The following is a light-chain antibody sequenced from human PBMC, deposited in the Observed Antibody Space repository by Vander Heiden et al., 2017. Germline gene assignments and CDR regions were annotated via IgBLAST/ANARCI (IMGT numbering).Light chain of an antibody. J-gene: IGLJ2*01. V-gene: IGLV1-44*01. CDR3: VAWDDSLDGVV. Sequence: QPVLTQPPAASGTPGQRVTISCSGVSSNIGSNTVNWYRQLPGTAPKLLIYSDNQRPSGVPDRFSGSKSGTSASLAISGLQSEDEADYFCVAWDDSLDGVVFGGGTKLTVL. CDR1: SSNIGSNT. CDR2: SDN.